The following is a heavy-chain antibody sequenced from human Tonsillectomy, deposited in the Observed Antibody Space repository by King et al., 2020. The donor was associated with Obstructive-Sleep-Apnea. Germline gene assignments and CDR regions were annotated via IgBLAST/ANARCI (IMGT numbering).Heavy chain of an antibody. J-gene: IGHJ4*02. D-gene: IGHD3-16*02. CDR1: GGSINSNDYY. V-gene: IGHV4-39*07. CDR2: IYYGGNT. CDR3: ARDSSFESVWGSFRFDS. Sequence: LQLQESGPGLVKPSETLSLTCNVSGGSINSNDYYWAWIRQPPGKGLEWIGTIYYGGNTFYNPSLKTRVTISKDTSKNHFSLKMASVTATDTAMYYCARDSSFESVWGSFRFDSWGRGTLVTVSS.